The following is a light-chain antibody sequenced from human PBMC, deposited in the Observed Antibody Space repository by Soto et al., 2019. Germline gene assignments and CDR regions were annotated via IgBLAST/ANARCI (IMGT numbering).Light chain of an antibody. CDR1: SSNIGTST. CDR3: AAWDDSLNGHV. J-gene: IGLJ1*01. CDR2: TNN. Sequence: QPVLTQPPSASGTPGQRVTISCSGSSSNIGTSTVNWYQQLPGTAAKLLIYTNNQRPSGVPDRFSGSKSGTSASLAIRGLQSEDEADYYCAAWDDSLNGHVFGTGTKVTVL. V-gene: IGLV1-44*01.